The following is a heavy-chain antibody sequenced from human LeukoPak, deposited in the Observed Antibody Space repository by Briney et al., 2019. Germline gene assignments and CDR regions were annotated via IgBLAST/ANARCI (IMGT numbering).Heavy chain of an antibody. CDR3: ARAKYYDYVWGSYLFDY. D-gene: IGHD3-16*01. Sequence: ASVKVSCKASGGTFSSYAINWVRQATGQGLEWMGWMNPNSGNTGYAQKFQGRVTITRNTSISTAYMELSSLRSEDTAVYYCARAKYYDYVWGSYLFDYWGQGTLVTVSS. V-gene: IGHV1-8*03. CDR2: MNPNSGNT. CDR1: GGTFSSYA. J-gene: IGHJ4*02.